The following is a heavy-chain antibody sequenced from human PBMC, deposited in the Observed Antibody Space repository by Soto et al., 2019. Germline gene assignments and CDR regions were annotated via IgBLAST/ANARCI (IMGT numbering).Heavy chain of an antibody. Sequence: EVQLVESGGALVQPGGSLTLSCAASGFAFFSHVMSWVRQAPGKGLEWVSTVKTTGDTTFYAGPVKGRFTASRDDSKSTLFLHMYSLRVEDTATYYCTKDVTGDVGADYCCQGTPVTVSS. V-gene: IGHV3-23*04. CDR1: GFAFFSHV. CDR2: VKTTGDTT. J-gene: IGHJ4*02. CDR3: TKDVTGDVGADY. D-gene: IGHD2-21*02.